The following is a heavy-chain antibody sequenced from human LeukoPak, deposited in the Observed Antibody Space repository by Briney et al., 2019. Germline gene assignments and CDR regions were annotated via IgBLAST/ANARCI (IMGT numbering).Heavy chain of an antibody. Sequence: GASVTVSCKASGYTFTGYYMHWVRQAPGQGLEWMGWINPNSGGTNYPQKFQGRVTMTRDTSISTAYMELSGLRSDDTAVYYCARDSLYDSSGYYYLWLDPWGQGTLVTVSS. J-gene: IGHJ5*02. CDR3: ARDSLYDSSGYYYLWLDP. CDR2: INPNSGGT. D-gene: IGHD3-22*01. V-gene: IGHV1-2*02. CDR1: GYTFTGYY.